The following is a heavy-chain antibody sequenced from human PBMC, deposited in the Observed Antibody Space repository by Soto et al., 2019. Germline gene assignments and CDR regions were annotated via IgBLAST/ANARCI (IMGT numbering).Heavy chain of an antibody. J-gene: IGHJ6*03. CDR2: IYYSGST. V-gene: IGHV4-59*01. Sequence: SEPLSLTCTVSGGSISSYYWSWIRQPPGKGLEWIGYIYYSGSTNYNPSLKSRVTISVDTSKNQFSLKLSSVTAADTAVYYCGRVPYYYYYYYMDVWGKGTTVTVSS. CDR3: GRVPYYYYYYYMDV. CDR1: GGSISSYY.